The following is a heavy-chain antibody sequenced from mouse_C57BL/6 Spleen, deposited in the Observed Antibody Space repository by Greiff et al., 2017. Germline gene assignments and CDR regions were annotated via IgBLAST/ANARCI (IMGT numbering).Heavy chain of an antibody. D-gene: IGHD3-2*02. CDR2: IWSGGST. CDR1: GFSLTSYG. V-gene: IGHV2-4*01. CDR3: ATDSSSPSYAMDY. J-gene: IGHJ4*01. Sequence: VKLVESGPGLVQPSQSLSITCTVSGFSLTSYGVHWVRQPPGKGLEWLGVIWSGGSTDYNAAFISRLSISKDNSKSQVFFKMNRLQADDTAIYYCATDSSSPSYAMDYWGQGTSVTVSS.